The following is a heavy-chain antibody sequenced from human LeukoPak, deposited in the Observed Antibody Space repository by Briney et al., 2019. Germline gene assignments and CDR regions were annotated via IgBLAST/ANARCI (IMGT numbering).Heavy chain of an antibody. CDR1: GYTFTSYG. J-gene: IGHJ4*02. CDR3: ARAGGTIAVAGNFDY. Sequence: APVKVSCKASGYTFTSYGISWVRQAPGHRLEWMGWISAYNGNTNYAQKLQGRVTMTTDTSTSTAYMKLRSLRSDDTAVYYCARAGGTIAVAGNFDYWGQGTLVTVSS. D-gene: IGHD6-19*01. V-gene: IGHV1-18*01. CDR2: ISAYNGNT.